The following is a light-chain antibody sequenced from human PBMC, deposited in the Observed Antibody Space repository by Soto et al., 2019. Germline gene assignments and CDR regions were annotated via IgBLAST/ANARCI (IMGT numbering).Light chain of an antibody. CDR2: AAS. CDR1: QSITTY. J-gene: IGKJ4*01. Sequence: DIQMTQAPSSLSASVGDIVTITCRASQSITTYLNWYRQKPGKAPKLLIYAASSLQSGVPSRFSGSGSETEFTPSISSLQPEDFATYFCQKIYSAPLNFGGGTKVDIK. V-gene: IGKV1-39*01. CDR3: QKIYSAPLN.